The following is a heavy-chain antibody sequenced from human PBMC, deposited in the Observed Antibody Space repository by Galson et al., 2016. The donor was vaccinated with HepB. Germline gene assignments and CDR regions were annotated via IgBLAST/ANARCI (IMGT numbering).Heavy chain of an antibody. J-gene: IGHJ2*01. CDR1: RFTFINSW. V-gene: IGHV3-7*03. CDR2: IKQDGSEK. CDR3: ARALSSSGWTYWYFDL. Sequence: SLRLSCASSRFTFINSWMSWVRQASGKGLEWVANIKQDGSEKYYVDSVKGRFTISRDNAKNSLFLQMNGLRAEDTAVYYCARALSSSGWTYWYFDLWGRGTLVTVSS. D-gene: IGHD6-19*01.